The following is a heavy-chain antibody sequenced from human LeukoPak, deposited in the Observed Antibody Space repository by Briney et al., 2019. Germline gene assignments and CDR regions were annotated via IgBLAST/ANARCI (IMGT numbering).Heavy chain of an antibody. D-gene: IGHD3-10*01. CDR3: ARHVRPLDSMVQGLINY. CDR2: IHYSGTT. Sequence: SETLSLTCTVSGGSISGHYWSWIRQHPGKGLECIGYIHYSGTTNYNASLKSRVTISLDTSKNQFPQKLSSVTAADTAVYYCARHVRPLDSMVQGLINYWGQGTLVTVSS. CDR1: GGSISGHY. V-gene: IGHV4-59*08. J-gene: IGHJ4*02.